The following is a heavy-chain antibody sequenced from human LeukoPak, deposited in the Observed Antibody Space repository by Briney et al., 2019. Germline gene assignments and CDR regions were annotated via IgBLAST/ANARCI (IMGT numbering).Heavy chain of an antibody. CDR3: AKEAAGSYGH. CDR1: GFTFSSYC. J-gene: IGHJ4*02. D-gene: IGHD1-26*01. CDR2: INGSGGSK. V-gene: IGHV3-23*01. Sequence: GGSLRLSCAASGFTFSSYCMNWVRQAPGKGLEWVSAINGSGGSKYYADSVKGRFTISRDNAKNTLYLQMSSLRAEDTAVYYCAKEAAGSYGHWGQGTLVTVSS.